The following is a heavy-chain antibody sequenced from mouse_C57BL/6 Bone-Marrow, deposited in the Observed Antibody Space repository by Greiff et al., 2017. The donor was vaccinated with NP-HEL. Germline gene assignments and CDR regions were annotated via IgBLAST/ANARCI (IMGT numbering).Heavy chain of an antibody. Sequence: EVKLMESEGGLVQPGSSMKLSCTASGFTFSDYYMAWVRQVPEKGLEWVANINYDGSSTYYLDSLKSRFIISRDNAKNILYLQMSSLKSEDTATYYCARGYYGSSYLGYFDVWGTGTTVTVSS. V-gene: IGHV5-16*01. D-gene: IGHD1-1*01. CDR3: ARGYYGSSYLGYFDV. CDR1: GFTFSDYY. CDR2: INYDGSST. J-gene: IGHJ1*03.